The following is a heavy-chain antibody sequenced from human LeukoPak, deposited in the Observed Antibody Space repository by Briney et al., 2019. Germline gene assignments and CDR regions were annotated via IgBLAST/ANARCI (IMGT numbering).Heavy chain of an antibody. CDR3: ARGREYSSSWWGGYYYYGMDV. J-gene: IGHJ6*02. D-gene: IGHD6-13*01. CDR1: GGTFSSYA. V-gene: IGHV1-69*13. Sequence: SVKVSCKASGGTFSSYAISWVRQAPGQGLEWMGGIIPIFATANYAQKFQGRVTITADESTSTAYMELSSLRSEDTAVYYCARGREYSSSWWGGYYYYGMDVWGQGTTVTVSS. CDR2: IIPIFATA.